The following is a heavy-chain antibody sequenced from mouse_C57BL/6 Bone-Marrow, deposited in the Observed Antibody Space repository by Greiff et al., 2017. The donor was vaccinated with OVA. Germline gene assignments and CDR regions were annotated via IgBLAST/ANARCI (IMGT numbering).Heavy chain of an antibody. J-gene: IGHJ3*01. CDR2: IDPSDSFT. V-gene: IGHV1-69*01. CDR1: GYTFTSYW. CDR3: AGFYDGYDHAAWFAY. D-gene: IGHD2-2*01. Sequence: QVQLQQPGAELVMPGASVKLSCKASGYTFTSYWMHWVKQRPGQGLEWIGEIDPSDSFTNYNQKFKGKSTLTVDKSSSTAYLLLSSLTSEDSAVYYYAGFYDGYDHAAWFAYWGQGTLVTVSA.